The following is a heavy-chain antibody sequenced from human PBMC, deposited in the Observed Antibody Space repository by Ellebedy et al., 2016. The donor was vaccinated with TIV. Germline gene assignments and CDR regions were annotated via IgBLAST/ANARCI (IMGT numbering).Heavy chain of an antibody. D-gene: IGHD3-22*01. CDR1: GFTFSNAW. CDR3: TTDHDSSDYHYVWIS. Sequence: GESLKISXAASGFTFSNAWMSWVRQAPGKGLEWVGRIKHKDDGVTTDYATPVKGRFTISRDDSKNMLYLQMNSLKTDDTAVYYCTTDHDSSDYHYVWISWGQGTLVTVSS. CDR2: IKHKDDGVTT. V-gene: IGHV3-15*07. J-gene: IGHJ4*02.